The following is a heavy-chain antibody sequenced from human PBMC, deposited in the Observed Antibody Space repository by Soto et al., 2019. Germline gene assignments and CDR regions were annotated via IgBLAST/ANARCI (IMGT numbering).Heavy chain of an antibody. CDR2: ISAYNGNT. Sequence: ASVKVSCKASGYTFTSYGISWVRQAPGQGLEWMGWISAYNGNTNYAQKLQGRVTMTTDTSTSTAYMELRSLRSDDTAVYYCARSRGYDYSPSYYYYMDVWGKGTTVTVSS. V-gene: IGHV1-18*01. J-gene: IGHJ6*03. CDR1: GYTFTSYG. D-gene: IGHD5-12*01. CDR3: ARSRGYDYSPSYYYYMDV.